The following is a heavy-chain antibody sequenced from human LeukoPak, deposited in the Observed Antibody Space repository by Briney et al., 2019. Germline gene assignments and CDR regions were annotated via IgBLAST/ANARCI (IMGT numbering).Heavy chain of an antibody. D-gene: IGHD3-10*01. CDR3: ARLSAMLRGPEPIYYFDY. J-gene: IGHJ4*01. CDR2: INPNSGGT. CDR1: GYTFTGYY. Sequence: ASVKVSRKASGYTFTGYYMHWVRQAPGQGLEWMGWINPNSGGTNYAQKFQGRVTMTRDTSISTPYMELNSLRAEDTAMYYCARLSAMLRGPEPIYYFDYWGQGALVTVSS. V-gene: IGHV1-2*02.